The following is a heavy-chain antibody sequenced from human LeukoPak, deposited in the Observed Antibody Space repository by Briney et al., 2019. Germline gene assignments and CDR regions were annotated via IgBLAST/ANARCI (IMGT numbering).Heavy chain of an antibody. J-gene: IGHJ3*02. Sequence: SETLSLTCTVHGGSFSGYYWSWIRQPPGKGLEWIGEINHSGSTNYNPSLKSRVTISVDTSKNQFSLKLSSVTAADTAMYFCARDRTAFDMWGQGTMVTVS. CDR1: GGSFSGYY. CDR2: INHSGST. V-gene: IGHV4-34*01. D-gene: IGHD3-16*02. CDR3: ARDRTAFDM.